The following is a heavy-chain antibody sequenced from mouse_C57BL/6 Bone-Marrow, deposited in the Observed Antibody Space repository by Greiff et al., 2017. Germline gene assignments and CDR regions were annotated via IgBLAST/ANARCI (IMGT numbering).Heavy chain of an antibody. CDR1: GYTFTSYW. V-gene: IGHV1-7*01. D-gene: IGHD2-3*01. Sequence: QVQLQQSGAELAKPGASVKLSCTASGYTFTSYWMHWVKQRPGKGLEWIGYINPSSGYTKYTQKLKDKATLTADKSTSTAYMQLSSLTYEDSAVYYCARERADGYYEGYFDYWGQGTTLTVSS. CDR2: INPSSGYT. J-gene: IGHJ2*01. CDR3: ARERADGYYEGYFDY.